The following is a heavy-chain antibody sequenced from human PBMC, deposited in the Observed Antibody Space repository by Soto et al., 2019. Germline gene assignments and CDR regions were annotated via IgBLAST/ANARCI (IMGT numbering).Heavy chain of an antibody. J-gene: IGHJ6*02. V-gene: IGHV1-2*04. D-gene: IGHD6-13*01. CDR3: ASGDSSSQPPTRYGMDV. CDR1: GYTFTGYY. CDR2: INPNSGGT. Sequence: GASVKVSCKASGYTFTGYYMHWVRQAPGQGLEWMGWINPNSGGTNYAQKFQGWVTMTRDTSISTAYMELSSLRSEDTAVYYCASGDSSSQPPTRYGMDVWGQGTTVTVSS.